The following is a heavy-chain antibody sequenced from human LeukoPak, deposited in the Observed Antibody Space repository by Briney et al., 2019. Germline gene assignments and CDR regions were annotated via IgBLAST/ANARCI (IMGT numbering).Heavy chain of an antibody. V-gene: IGHV4-59*12. CDR1: GVSISSYY. CDR3: ARGTTVTTFWFDP. CDR2: IYHSGST. Sequence: SETLSLTCTVSGVSISSYYWSWIRQPPGKGLQWIGCIYHSGSTNYNPSLKSRVTISVDTSKNQFSLKLSSVTAADTAVYYCARGTTVTTFWFDPWGQGTLVTVSS. D-gene: IGHD4-17*01. J-gene: IGHJ5*02.